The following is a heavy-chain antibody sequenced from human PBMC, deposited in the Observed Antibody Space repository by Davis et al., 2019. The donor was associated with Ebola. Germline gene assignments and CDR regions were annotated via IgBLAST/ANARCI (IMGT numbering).Heavy chain of an antibody. D-gene: IGHD6-13*01. CDR3: ASITTAV. Sequence: GESLKISCGASGFTFRNYAMSWVRQAPGKGLEWVSSISVSGLIGGRTWYADSVKGRFTISRDNVKNSLYLQMNNLRVEDTAVYYCASITTAVWGQGTLVTVSS. V-gene: IGHV3-23*01. J-gene: IGHJ4*02. CDR1: GFTFRNYA. CDR2: ISVSGLIGGRT.